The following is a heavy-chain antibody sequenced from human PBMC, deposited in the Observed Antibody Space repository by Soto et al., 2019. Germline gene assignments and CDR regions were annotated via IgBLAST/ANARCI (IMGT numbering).Heavy chain of an antibody. Sequence: GASVKVSCKASGGTFSSYAISWVRQAPGQGLERMGGIIPIFGTANYAQKFQGRVTITADESTSTAYVELSSLRSEDTAVYYCARDVRIAVAGTGAFGYWGQGTLVTAPQ. CDR3: ARDVRIAVAGTGAFGY. D-gene: IGHD6-19*01. CDR2: IIPIFGTA. J-gene: IGHJ4*02. V-gene: IGHV1-69*13. CDR1: GGTFSSYA.